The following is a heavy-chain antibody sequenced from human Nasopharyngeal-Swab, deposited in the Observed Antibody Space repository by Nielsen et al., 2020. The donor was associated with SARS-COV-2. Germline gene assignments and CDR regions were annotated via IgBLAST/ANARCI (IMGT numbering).Heavy chain of an antibody. D-gene: IGHD1-1*01. V-gene: IGHV3-74*01. J-gene: IGHJ4*02. CDR3: ARHGGGWNDAFLDY. Sequence: PCAASGFVFSDYWMHWVRQAPGKGPMWVSRINSNGRSAAYADSVMGRFTISRDNAKNTLILQMNSLRVDDSAIYYCARHGGGWNDAFLDYWGQGTLVTVSP. CDR2: INSNGRSA. CDR1: GFVFSDYW.